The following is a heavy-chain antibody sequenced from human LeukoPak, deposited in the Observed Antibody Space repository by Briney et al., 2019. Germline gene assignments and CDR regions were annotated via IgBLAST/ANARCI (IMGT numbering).Heavy chain of an antibody. J-gene: IGHJ4*02. D-gene: IGHD3-22*01. CDR3: ARPLYYYDSSGYHF. Sequence: SETLSLTCTVSGGSISSSSYYWGWLRHPPGKGLEGSGSIYYSGSTYYNPSLKSRVTISVDTSKNQFSLKLSSVTAADTAVYYCARPLYYYDSSGYHFWGQGTLVTVSS. CDR2: IYYSGST. V-gene: IGHV4-39*01. CDR1: GGSISSSSYY.